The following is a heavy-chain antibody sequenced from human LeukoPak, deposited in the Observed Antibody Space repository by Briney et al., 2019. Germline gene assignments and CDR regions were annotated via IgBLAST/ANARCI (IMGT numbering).Heavy chain of an antibody. CDR1: SGSISSYY. D-gene: IGHD3-10*01. CDR3: ARHEKLGQFDY. J-gene: IGHJ4*02. Sequence: SETLSLTCTVTSGSISSYYWSWIRQPPGKGLEWIGYVYYSGSANYNPSLKSRVTISVDTSKNQFSLKLSSVTAADTAVYYCARHEKLGQFDYWGQGTLVTVSS. V-gene: IGHV4-59*08. CDR2: VYYSGSA.